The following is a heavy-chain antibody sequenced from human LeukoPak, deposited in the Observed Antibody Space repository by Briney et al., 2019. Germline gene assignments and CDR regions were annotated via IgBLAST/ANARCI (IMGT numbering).Heavy chain of an antibody. J-gene: IGHJ6*03. CDR3: AASQGYCSSTSCYSYYYYYYMDV. V-gene: IGHV1-58*01. Sequence: GASVKVSCKASGFTFTSSAVQWVRQARGQRLGWIGWIVVGSGNTNYAQKFQERVTITRDMSTSTAYMELSSLRSEDTAVYYCAASQGYCSSTSCYSYYYYYYMDVWGKGTTVTVSS. CDR1: GFTFTSSA. CDR2: IVVGSGNT. D-gene: IGHD2-2*02.